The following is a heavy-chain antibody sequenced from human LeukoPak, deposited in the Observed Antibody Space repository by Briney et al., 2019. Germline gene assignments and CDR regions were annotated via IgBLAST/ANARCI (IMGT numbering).Heavy chain of an antibody. CDR1: GHSFTNYW. CDR3: ARRTESGISWYRPFDI. J-gene: IGHJ3*02. V-gene: IGHV5-51*03. D-gene: IGHD6-13*01. CDR2: VYPGGSDT. Sequence: GESLKISCKGSGHSFTNYWIAWVRQMPGKGLEWMGIVYPGGSDTRYSPSFQDQVTISADKSISTAYLQWSSLKASDTAMYYCARRTESGISWYRPFDIWGQGTMVTVSS.